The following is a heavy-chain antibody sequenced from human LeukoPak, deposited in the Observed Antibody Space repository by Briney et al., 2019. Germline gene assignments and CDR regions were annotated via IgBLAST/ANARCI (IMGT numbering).Heavy chain of an antibody. CDR3: ARDSWRVLDY. Sequence: GGSLRLSCAVSGFTVSTYVMHWVRRAPGEGLVWVSRINHDGSDISYADSVKGRSTISRDNAKNTLYLQMNSLRAEDTAVYFCARDSWRVLDYWGQGTLVTVSS. D-gene: IGHD3-3*01. CDR1: GFTVSTYV. CDR2: INHDGSDI. V-gene: IGHV3-74*01. J-gene: IGHJ4*02.